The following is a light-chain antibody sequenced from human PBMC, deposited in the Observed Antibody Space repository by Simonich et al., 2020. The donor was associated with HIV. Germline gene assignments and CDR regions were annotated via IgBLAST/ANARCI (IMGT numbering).Light chain of an antibody. CDR1: QSITNY. CDR2: AAS. Sequence: DIQMTQSPSSLSASVGDRVTITCRASQSITNYLNWFQQKPGKDPRLLIYAASSLQSGVPSSFSGSGSGTDFTLSISSLQPEDFATYYCQQSYNTLLTFGGGTKVEIK. J-gene: IGKJ4*01. CDR3: QQSYNTLLT. V-gene: IGKV1-39*01.